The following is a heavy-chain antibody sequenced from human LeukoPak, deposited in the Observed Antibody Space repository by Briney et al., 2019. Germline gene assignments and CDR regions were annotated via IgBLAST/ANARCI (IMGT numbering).Heavy chain of an antibody. J-gene: IGHJ4*02. V-gene: IGHV3-23*01. CDR3: AKDMGEDGSYYLDY. CDR2: ISGSGGST. CDR1: GFTFSSYA. Sequence: PGGSLRLSCAASGFTFSSYAMSWVRQAPGKGLEWVSAISGSGGSTYYADSVKGRFTISRDNSKNTLYLQMNSLRAEDTAVYYCAKDMGEDGSYYLDYWGQGALVTVSS. D-gene: IGHD1-26*01.